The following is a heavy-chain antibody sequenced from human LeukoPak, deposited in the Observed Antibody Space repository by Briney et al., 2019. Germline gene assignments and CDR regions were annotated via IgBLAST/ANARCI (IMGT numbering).Heavy chain of an antibody. J-gene: IGHJ6*03. CDR3: ASRGILRNYYYYYMDV. D-gene: IGHD3-10*01. Sequence: ASVTVSCKASGYTFTGYYMHWVRQAPGQGLEWMGWINPNSGGTNYAQKFQGRVTMTRDTSISTAYMELSRLRSDDTAVYYCASRGILRNYYYYYMDVWGKGTTVTVSS. CDR2: INPNSGGT. V-gene: IGHV1-2*02. CDR1: GYTFTGYY.